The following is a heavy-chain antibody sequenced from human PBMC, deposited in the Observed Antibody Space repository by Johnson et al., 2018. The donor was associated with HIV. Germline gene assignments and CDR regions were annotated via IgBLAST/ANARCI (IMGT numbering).Heavy chain of an antibody. CDR2: ISASGGST. Sequence: VQLVESGGGLIQPGGSLRLSCAASGFTFSSYATSWVRQAPGKGLEWVSAISASGGSTYYADSVKGRFTISRDNSKNTLYLQLNDLRAEDSAIYYCAKLPNYGDFGDLWGQGTQVTVSS. J-gene: IGHJ3*01. D-gene: IGHD4-17*01. CDR3: AKLPNYGDFGDL. V-gene: IGHV3-23*04. CDR1: GFTFSSYA.